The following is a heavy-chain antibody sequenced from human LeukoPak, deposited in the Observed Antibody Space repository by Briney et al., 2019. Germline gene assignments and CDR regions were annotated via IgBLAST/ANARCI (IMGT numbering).Heavy chain of an antibody. D-gene: IGHD1-26*01. CDR2: IYYSGST. V-gene: IGHV4-39*07. J-gene: IGHJ6*03. CDR1: GGSISSSSYY. CDR3: ARDLRPLVGATKLYYYYYMDV. Sequence: SETLSLTCTVSGGSISSSSYYWGWIRQPPGKGLEWIGSIYYSGSTNYNPSLKSRVTISVDTSKNQFSLKLSSVTAADTAVYYCARDLRPLVGATKLYYYYYMDVWGKGTTVTVSS.